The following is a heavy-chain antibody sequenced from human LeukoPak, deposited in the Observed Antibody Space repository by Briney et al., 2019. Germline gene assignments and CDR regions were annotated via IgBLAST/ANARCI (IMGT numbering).Heavy chain of an antibody. D-gene: IGHD1-20*01. CDR3: ATSVLLEPYYFDY. J-gene: IGHJ4*02. CDR1: GYTFTGYY. V-gene: IGHV1-24*01. Sequence: PGASVKVSCKASGYTFTGYYMHWVRQAPGQGLEWMGGFDPEDGETIYAQKFQGRVTMTEDTSTDTAYMELSSLRSEDTAVYYCATSVLLEPYYFDYWGQGTLVTVSS. CDR2: FDPEDGET.